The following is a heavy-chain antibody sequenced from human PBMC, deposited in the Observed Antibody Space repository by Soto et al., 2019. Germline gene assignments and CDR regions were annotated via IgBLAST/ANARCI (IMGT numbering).Heavy chain of an antibody. J-gene: IGHJ4*02. CDR1: GFTFTSYS. CDR2: ISSSSSYK. Sequence: EVQLVESGGGLVKPGGSLRLSCAASGFTFTSYSVNWVRQAPGKGLEWVSSISSSSSYKHYADSVKGRFTISRDNTKNSLYLQMNSLRAEDTAVYYCAQKSDYGDFDYWGQGTLVTVSS. D-gene: IGHD4-17*01. V-gene: IGHV3-21*01. CDR3: AQKSDYGDFDY.